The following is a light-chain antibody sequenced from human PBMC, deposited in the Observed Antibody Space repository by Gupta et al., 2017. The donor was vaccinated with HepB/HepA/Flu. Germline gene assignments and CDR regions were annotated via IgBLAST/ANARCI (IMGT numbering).Light chain of an antibody. Sequence: DIVLTQSPGTLSFSPGERATLSCRASQSISSSYLGWYQQKPGQEQRPLIFGAAPRATGMPDRLSGSGSGTDFTLPIRRLEPEHFAVYYCQQYGSSHTFGPGTKVDIK. V-gene: IGKV3-20*01. CDR1: QSISSSY. J-gene: IGKJ3*01. CDR2: GAA. CDR3: QQYGSSHT.